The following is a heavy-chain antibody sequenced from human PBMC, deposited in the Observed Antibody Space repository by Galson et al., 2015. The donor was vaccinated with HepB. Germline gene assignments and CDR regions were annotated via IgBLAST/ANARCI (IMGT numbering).Heavy chain of an antibody. V-gene: IGHV1-3*01. CDR3: ASLMVRGVIGYYYFDY. Sequence: SVKVSCKASGYTFTSYAMHWVRQAPGQRLEWMGWINAGNGNTKYSQKFQGRVTITRDTSASTAYMELSSVTAADTAVYYCASLMVRGVIGYYYFDYWGQGTLVTVSS. CDR1: GYTFTSYA. CDR2: INAGNGNT. J-gene: IGHJ4*02. D-gene: IGHD3-10*01.